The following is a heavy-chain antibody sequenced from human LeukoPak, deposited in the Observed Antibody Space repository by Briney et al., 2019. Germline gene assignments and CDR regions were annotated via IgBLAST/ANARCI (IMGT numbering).Heavy chain of an antibody. Sequence: ASVKVSCKASGYTFTGYYMHWVRQAPGQGLEWMGWINPNSGGTNYAQKFRGRVTMTRDTSISTAYMELSRLRSDDTAVYYCARVPDYYDSSGYYSSGIDYWGQGTLVTVSS. CDR1: GYTFTGYY. D-gene: IGHD3-22*01. V-gene: IGHV1-2*02. J-gene: IGHJ4*02. CDR3: ARVPDYYDSSGYYSSGIDY. CDR2: INPNSGGT.